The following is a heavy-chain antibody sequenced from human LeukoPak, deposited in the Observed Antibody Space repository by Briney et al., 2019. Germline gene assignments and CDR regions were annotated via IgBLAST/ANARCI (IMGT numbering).Heavy chain of an antibody. J-gene: IGHJ4*02. D-gene: IGHD1-26*01. CDR2: IKEDGSVR. CDR1: ALIFSGHW. CDR3: ARDSGSGDNDY. V-gene: IGHV3-7*03. Sequence: GGSLRLSCEGSALIFSGHWMNWVRQTPGKGLEWVASIKEDGSVRQYVDSVKGRFSISRDNTKGSLFLQLNSLRAEDTAVYYCARDSGSGDNDYWGQGTLVTVSS.